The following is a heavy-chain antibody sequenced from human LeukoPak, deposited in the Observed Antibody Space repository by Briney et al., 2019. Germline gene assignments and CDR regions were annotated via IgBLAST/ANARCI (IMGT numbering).Heavy chain of an antibody. Sequence: GGSLRLSCAASGFTFSSYGMHWVRQAPGKGLEWVAVISYDGSNKYYADSVKGRFTISRDNAKNSLYLQMNSLRAEDTALYYCAKSAFVRYYYDSSGYPPGDAFDIWGQGTMVTVSS. V-gene: IGHV3-30*18. CDR2: ISYDGSNK. J-gene: IGHJ3*02. D-gene: IGHD3-22*01. CDR1: GFTFSSYG. CDR3: AKSAFVRYYYDSSGYPPGDAFDI.